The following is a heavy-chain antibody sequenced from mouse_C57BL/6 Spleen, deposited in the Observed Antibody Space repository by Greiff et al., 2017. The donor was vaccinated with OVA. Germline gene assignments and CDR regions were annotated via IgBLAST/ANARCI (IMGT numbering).Heavy chain of an antibody. CDR2: IDPATGGT. D-gene: IGHD1-1*01. CDR1: GYTFTDYE. Sequence: QVQLQQSGAELVRPGASVTLSCKASGYTFTDYEMHWVKQTPVHGLEWIGAIDPATGGTAYNQKFKGKAILTADKSSSTAYMELRSLTSEDSAVYYCTRCSSYAYFDYWGQGTTLTVSS. V-gene: IGHV1-15*01. J-gene: IGHJ2*01. CDR3: TRCSSYAYFDY.